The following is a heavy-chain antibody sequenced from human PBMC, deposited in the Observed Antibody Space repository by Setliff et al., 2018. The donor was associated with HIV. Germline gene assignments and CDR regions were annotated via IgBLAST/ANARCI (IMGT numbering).Heavy chain of an antibody. CDR2: INIYNGNT. V-gene: IGHV1-18*01. CDR1: GYKFTSYG. D-gene: IGHD2-2*01. J-gene: IGHJ3*02. Sequence: ASVKVSCKASGYKFTSYGINWVRQAPGQGLEWLTWINIYNGNTNYARRVQGRVTSTADTSPSTAYMELRSLTSDDTAVYYCASDIAVIPAASQVGGFDIWGQGTMVTVSS. CDR3: ASDIAVIPAASQVGGFDI.